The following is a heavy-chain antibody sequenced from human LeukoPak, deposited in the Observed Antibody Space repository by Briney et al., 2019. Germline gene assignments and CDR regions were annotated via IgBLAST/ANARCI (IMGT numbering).Heavy chain of an antibody. Sequence: ASVKVSCKASGYTFTSYGISWVRQAPGQGLEWMGWISAYNGNTNYAQKLQGRVTMTTDTSTSTAYMELRSLRSDDTAVYYCARGYHAGCSSSWYLGAFDIWGQGTMVTVSS. CDR1: GYTFTSYG. J-gene: IGHJ3*02. D-gene: IGHD6-13*01. CDR3: ARGYHAGCSSSWYLGAFDI. CDR2: ISAYNGNT. V-gene: IGHV1-18*01.